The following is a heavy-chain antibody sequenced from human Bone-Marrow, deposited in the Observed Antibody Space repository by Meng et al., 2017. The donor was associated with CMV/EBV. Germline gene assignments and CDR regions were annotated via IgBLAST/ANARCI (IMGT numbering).Heavy chain of an antibody. V-gene: IGHV3-15*01. D-gene: IGHD3-3*01. J-gene: IGHJ6*02. Sequence: GESLKISCAASGFTFTNAWMSWARQTPGKGLEWVGRIKSESDGGTTDYAAPVKGRFTISRDDSKNTLYLQMNSLKIEDTAVYYCTTVTMYYGMDVWGQGTTVTVSS. CDR3: TTVTMYYGMDV. CDR1: GFTFTNAW. CDR2: IKSESDGGTT.